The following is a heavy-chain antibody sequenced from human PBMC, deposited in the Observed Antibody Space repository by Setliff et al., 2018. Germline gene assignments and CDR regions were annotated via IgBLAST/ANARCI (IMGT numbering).Heavy chain of an antibody. CDR1: GGSFGNYY. J-gene: IGHJ2*01. Sequence: SETLSLTCAVSGGSFGNYYWIWIRQPPGKGLEWIGEIHHVGGTHYNPSLKSRLTMSVDTSKNQFSLNLKSVTAADTAVYFCARDGSYYDRGGNRTWFFDLWGRGTLVTVSS. D-gene: IGHD3-22*01. V-gene: IGHV4-34*09. CDR3: ARDGSYYDRGGNRTWFFDL. CDR2: IHHVGGT.